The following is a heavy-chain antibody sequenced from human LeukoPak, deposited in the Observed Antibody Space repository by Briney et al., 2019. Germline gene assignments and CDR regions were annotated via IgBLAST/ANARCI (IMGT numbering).Heavy chain of an antibody. D-gene: IGHD6-19*01. CDR1: GFTFSSYS. CDR2: ISSSSSYI. V-gene: IGHV3-21*04. J-gene: IGHJ4*02. Sequence: PGGSLRLSCAGSGFTFSSYSMNWVRQAPGKGLEWVSSISSSSSYIYYADSVKGRFTISRDNSKNTLYLQMNSLRAEDTAVYYCAKDRGQWLVPPPFDYWGQGTLVTVSS. CDR3: AKDRGQWLVPPPFDY.